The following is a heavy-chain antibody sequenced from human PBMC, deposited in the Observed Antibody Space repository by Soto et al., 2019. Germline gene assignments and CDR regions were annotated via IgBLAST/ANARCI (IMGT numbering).Heavy chain of an antibody. CDR2: IIPIFGTA. D-gene: IGHD3-10*01. CDR3: ARDWARGLAMDKGAVDYYGMDV. CDR1: GGTFSSYA. Sequence: SVKVSCKASGGTFSSYAISWVRQAPGQGLEWMGGIIPIFGTANYAQKFQGRVTITADESTSAAYMELSSLRSEDTAVYYCARDWARGLAMDKGAVDYYGMDVWGQGTTVTVSS. J-gene: IGHJ6*02. V-gene: IGHV1-69*13.